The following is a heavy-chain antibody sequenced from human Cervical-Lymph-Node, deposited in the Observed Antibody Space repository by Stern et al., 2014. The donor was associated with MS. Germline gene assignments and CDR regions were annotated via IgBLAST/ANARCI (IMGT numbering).Heavy chain of an antibody. J-gene: IGHJ4*02. Sequence: QMQLVESGGGVVQPGWSLRLSCAASGFTFSRYGMHWVRQAPGKGLEWVGVTSFDGGIKYYAVSVRGRFTVSRDNSKNTLYLQMNSLRAEDTAVYYCATDLALGTTIINYWGQGTLVTVSS. V-gene: IGHV3-33*05. D-gene: IGHD2/OR15-2a*01. CDR1: GFTFSRYG. CDR2: TSFDGGIK. CDR3: ATDLALGTTIINY.